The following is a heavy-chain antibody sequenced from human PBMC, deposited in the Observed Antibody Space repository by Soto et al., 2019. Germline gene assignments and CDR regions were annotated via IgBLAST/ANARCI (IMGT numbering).Heavy chain of an antibody. D-gene: IGHD2-15*01. V-gene: IGHV2-5*02. CDR3: AHSDDYCSGGSCYSFDY. CDR2: IYWVDDK. Sequence: QITLKESGPTLVKPTQTLTLTCPVSGFSLSTSGVGVGWIRQPPGQALEWLALIYWVDDKRYTTSLKTRLNSTKDTSKNQVILTMSNMDPVDTATYYCAHSDDYCSGGSCYSFDYWGQGTLVTVSS. CDR1: GFSLSTSGVG. J-gene: IGHJ4*02.